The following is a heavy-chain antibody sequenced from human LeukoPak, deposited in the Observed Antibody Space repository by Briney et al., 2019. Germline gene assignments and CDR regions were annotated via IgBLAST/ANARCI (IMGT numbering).Heavy chain of an antibody. V-gene: IGHV4-59*01. J-gene: IGHJ4*02. D-gene: IGHD6-13*01. Sequence: PPETLSLTCTVSGGSISSYYWSWIRQPPGKGLEWIGYIYYSGSTNYNPSLKSRVTISVDTSKNQFSLKLSSVTAADTAVYYCARTLGGSSWYKFDYWGQGTLVTVSS. CDR3: ARTLGGSSWYKFDY. CDR2: IYYSGST. CDR1: GGSISSYY.